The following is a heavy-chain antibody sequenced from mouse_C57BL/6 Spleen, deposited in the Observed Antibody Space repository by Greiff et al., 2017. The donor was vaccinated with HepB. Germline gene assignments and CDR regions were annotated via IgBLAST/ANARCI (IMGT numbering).Heavy chain of an antibody. J-gene: IGHJ3*01. V-gene: IGHV1-82*01. Sequence: QVQLQQSGPELVKPGASVKISSKASGYAFSSSWMNWVKQRPGKGLEWIGRIYPGDGDTNYNGKFKGKATLTADKSSSTAYMQLSSLTSEDSAVYFCARRDYGSSWFAYWGQGTLVTVSA. CDR3: ARRDYGSSWFAY. CDR2: IYPGDGDT. CDR1: GYAFSSSW. D-gene: IGHD1-1*01.